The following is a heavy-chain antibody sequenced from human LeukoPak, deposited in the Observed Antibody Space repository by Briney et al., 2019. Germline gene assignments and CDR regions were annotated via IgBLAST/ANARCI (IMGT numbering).Heavy chain of an antibody. Sequence: SETLSLTCAVYGGSFSGYYWSWIRQPLGKGLEWIGEINHSGSTNYNPSLKSRVTISVDTSKNQFSLKLSSVTAADTAVYYCARGRSTYYYDSSGYYPQGRYMDVWGKGTTVTVSS. CDR1: GGSFSGYY. V-gene: IGHV4-34*01. D-gene: IGHD3-22*01. CDR3: ARGRSTYYYDSSGYYPQGRYMDV. CDR2: INHSGST. J-gene: IGHJ6*03.